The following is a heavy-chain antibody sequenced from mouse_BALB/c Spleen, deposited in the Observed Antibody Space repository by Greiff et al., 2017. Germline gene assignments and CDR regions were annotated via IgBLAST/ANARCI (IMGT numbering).Heavy chain of an antibody. CDR1: GFTFSNYW. CDR2: IRLKSNNYAT. D-gene: IGHD2-4*01. J-gene: IGHJ2*01. CDR3: TRPHDYDENFDY. Sequence: EVQRVESGGGLVQPGGSMKLSCVASGFTFSNYWMNWVRQSPEKGLEWVAEIRLKSNNYATHYAESVKGRFTISRDDSKSSVYLQMNNLRAEDTGIYYCTRPHDYDENFDYWGQGTTLTVSS. V-gene: IGHV6-6*02.